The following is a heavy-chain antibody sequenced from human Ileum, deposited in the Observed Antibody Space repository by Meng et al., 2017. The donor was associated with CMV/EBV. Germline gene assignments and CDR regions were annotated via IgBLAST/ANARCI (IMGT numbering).Heavy chain of an antibody. CDR1: GGSTSSGDYY. V-gene: IGHV4-30-4*08. J-gene: IGHJ4*02. Sequence: PLPEPAPLSVTPSKTLTLTSSVLGGSTSSGDYYWPWIRQPPGKGLEWIGYIYYSGTTYYNPSLKSRVSISVDTSRNQFSLQLSSVTAADTAVYYCARRSSGLFDYWGQGILVTVSS. CDR2: IYYSGTT. CDR3: ARRSSGLFDY. D-gene: IGHD6-13*01.